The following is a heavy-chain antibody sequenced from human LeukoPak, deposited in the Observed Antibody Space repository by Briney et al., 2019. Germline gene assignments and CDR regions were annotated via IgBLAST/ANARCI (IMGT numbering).Heavy chain of an antibody. Sequence: ASVKVSCKASGYTFTSYGISWVRQAPGQGLVWMGWISAYNGNTNYAQKLQGRVTMTTDTSTSTAYMELRSLRSDDTAVYYCARAPEDDSSGYYSGNYFDYWGQGTLVTVSS. CDR1: GYTFTSYG. D-gene: IGHD3-22*01. CDR2: ISAYNGNT. J-gene: IGHJ4*02. CDR3: ARAPEDDSSGYYSGNYFDY. V-gene: IGHV1-18*01.